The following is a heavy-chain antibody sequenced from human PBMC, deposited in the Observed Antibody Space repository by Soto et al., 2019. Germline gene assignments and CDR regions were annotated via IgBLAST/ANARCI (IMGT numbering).Heavy chain of an antibody. Sequence: GGSLRLSCAASGFTFSSYGMHWVRQAPGKGLEWVAVIWYDGSNKYYADSVKGRFTISRDNSKNTLYLQMNSLRAEDTAVYYCARDWRLRFLEWLLSDYYYYYGMDVWGQGTTVTVSS. J-gene: IGHJ6*02. D-gene: IGHD3-3*01. V-gene: IGHV3-33*01. CDR1: GFTFSSYG. CDR3: ARDWRLRFLEWLLSDYYYYYGMDV. CDR2: IWYDGSNK.